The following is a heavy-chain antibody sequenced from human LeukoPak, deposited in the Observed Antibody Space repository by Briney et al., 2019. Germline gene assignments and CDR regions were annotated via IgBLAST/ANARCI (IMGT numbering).Heavy chain of an antibody. D-gene: IGHD6-19*01. J-gene: IGHJ4*02. Sequence: LETLSLTCTVSGGSISSYYWSWIRQPPGKGLEWIGYISYSGSTNYNPSLKSRVTISVDTSKNQFSLKLSSVTAADTAVYYCAREAGTHFDYWGQGTLVTVSS. CDR1: GGSISSYY. CDR3: AREAGTHFDY. CDR2: ISYSGST. V-gene: IGHV4-59*01.